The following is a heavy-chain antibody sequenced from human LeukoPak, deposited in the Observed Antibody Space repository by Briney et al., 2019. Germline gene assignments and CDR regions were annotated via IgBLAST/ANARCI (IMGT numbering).Heavy chain of an antibody. CDR1: GGSISGYY. V-gene: IGHV4-59*01. CDR2: IPDTGTS. J-gene: IGHJ4*02. Sequence: SETLSLTCIVSGGSISGYYWSWIRQPPGRGLEWIGYIPDTGTSIYNPSLKNRHSMLVDTSKNHFYLNLTSVTAADTAIYYCARTRTYLDYWGQGALVTVSS. CDR3: ARTRTYLDY. D-gene: IGHD1-7*01.